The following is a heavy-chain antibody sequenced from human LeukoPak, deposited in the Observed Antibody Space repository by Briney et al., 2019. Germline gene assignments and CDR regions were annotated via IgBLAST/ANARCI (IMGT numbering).Heavy chain of an antibody. V-gene: IGHV6-1*01. CDR1: GDSVSSNSAA. D-gene: IGHD6-13*01. J-gene: IGHJ6*03. Sequence: SQTLSLTCAISGDSVSSNSAAWSWIRQSPSRGLEWLGRTYYRSKWYNDYAVSVKSRITINPDTSKNQFSLQLNSVTPEDTAVYYCAREWAAAGTIEGYYYYYMDVWGKGTTVTVSS. CDR2: TYYRSKWYN. CDR3: AREWAAAGTIEGYYYYYMDV.